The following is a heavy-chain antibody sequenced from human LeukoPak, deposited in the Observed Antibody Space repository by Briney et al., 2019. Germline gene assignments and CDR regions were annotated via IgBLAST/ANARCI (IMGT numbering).Heavy chain of an antibody. D-gene: IGHD3-22*01. CDR1: GFTFSSYG. J-gene: IGHJ4*02. V-gene: IGHV3-23*01. CDR2: ISGSGGST. Sequence: GGSLRLSCAASGFTFSSYGMRWVRQAPGEGLEWVSAISGSGGSTYYADSVKGRFTISRDNSKNTLYLQMNSLRAEDTAVYYCAKDYDSSGYYSLALPDYWGQGTLVTVSS. CDR3: AKDYDSSGYYSLALPDY.